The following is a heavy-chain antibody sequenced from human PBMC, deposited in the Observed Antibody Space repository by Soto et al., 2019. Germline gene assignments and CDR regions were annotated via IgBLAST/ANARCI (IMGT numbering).Heavy chain of an antibody. D-gene: IGHD2-2*02. Sequence: GGSLRLSCAASGFTFSSYSMNWVRQAPGKGLEWVSYISSSSSTIYYADSVKGRFTISRDNAKNSLYLQMNSLRDEDPAVYYCARDATQALGYCSSTSCYTPNYYGMDVWGQGTTVTVSS. CDR3: ARDATQALGYCSSTSCYTPNYYGMDV. V-gene: IGHV3-48*02. CDR2: ISSSSSTI. CDR1: GFTFSSYS. J-gene: IGHJ6*02.